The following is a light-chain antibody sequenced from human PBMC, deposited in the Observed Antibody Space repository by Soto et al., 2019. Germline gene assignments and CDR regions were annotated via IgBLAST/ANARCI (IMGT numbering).Light chain of an antibody. J-gene: IGKJ4*01. V-gene: IGKV1-33*01. CDR2: DAS. Sequence: IQMTQSPSSLSSSLLYRFTITFQASQDISNYLNWYQQKPGKAPKLLIYDASNLETGVPSRFSGSGSGTDFTFTISSLQTEDIATYYCQQYDNLLTFGGGTKVDIK. CDR1: QDISNY. CDR3: QQYDNLLT.